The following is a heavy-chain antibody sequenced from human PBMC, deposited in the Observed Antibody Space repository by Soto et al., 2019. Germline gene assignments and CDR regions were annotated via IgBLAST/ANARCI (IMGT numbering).Heavy chain of an antibody. CDR3: ARGETSSSWYADYYYYYMDV. D-gene: IGHD6-13*01. CDR1: GFTFSSYS. J-gene: IGHJ6*03. CDR2: ISSSSSTI. Sequence: GGSLRLSCAASGFTFSSYSMNWVRQAPGKGLEWVSYISSSSSTIYYADSVKGRFTISRDNAKNSLYLQMNSLRAEDTAVYYCARGETSSSWYADYYYYYMDVWGKGTTVTVSS. V-gene: IGHV3-48*01.